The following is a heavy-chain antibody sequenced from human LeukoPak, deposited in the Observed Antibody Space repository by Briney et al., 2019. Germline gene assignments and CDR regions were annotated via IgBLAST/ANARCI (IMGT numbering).Heavy chain of an antibody. CDR1: GFTFSSYS. J-gene: IGHJ4*02. D-gene: IGHD5-24*01. CDR3: ARAAYNAADY. Sequence: PGGSLRLSCAASGFTFSSYSMHWVRQAPGKGLEWVSYISSSSGTIYYANSVKGRFTISRDNAKNSLYLQMNSLRDEDTAVYYCARAAYNAADYWGRGTLVTVSS. V-gene: IGHV3-48*02. CDR2: ISSSSGTI.